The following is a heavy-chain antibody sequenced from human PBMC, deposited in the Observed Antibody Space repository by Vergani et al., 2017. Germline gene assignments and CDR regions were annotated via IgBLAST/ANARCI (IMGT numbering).Heavy chain of an antibody. Sequence: VQLVESGGGVVQRGGSLRLSCATSGFTFSNYDMQWIRQGPGKGLEFVAFIQFDGSNQYYADSVKGRFTLSRDFSKNTLSLQMNSLRTDDTATYYCAKHFRGWGMDYWGQGTQVIVSS. V-gene: IGHV3-30*02. D-gene: IGHD3-16*01. CDR1: GFTFSNYD. CDR2: IQFDGSNQ. CDR3: AKHFRGWGMDY. J-gene: IGHJ4*02.